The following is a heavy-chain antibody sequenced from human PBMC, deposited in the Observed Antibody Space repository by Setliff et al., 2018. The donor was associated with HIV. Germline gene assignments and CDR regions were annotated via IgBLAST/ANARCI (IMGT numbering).Heavy chain of an antibody. CDR3: AKPRRYNTYYFDH. V-gene: IGHV3-30*18. D-gene: IGHD3-3*01. J-gene: IGHJ4*02. Sequence: LSLTCAVSGGSISSNWWSWVRQSPGKGLEWMAVISYDGSNKYYADSVKGRFTISRDNSKSTLYLQMNSLKTEDTAVYYCAKPRRYNTYYFDHWGQGTLVTVSS. CDR2: ISYDGSNK. CDR1: GGSISSNW.